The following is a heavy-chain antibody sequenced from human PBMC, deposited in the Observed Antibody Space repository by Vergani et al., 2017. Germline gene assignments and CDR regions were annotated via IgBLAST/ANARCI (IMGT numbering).Heavy chain of an antibody. Sequence: QVQLVQSGAEVKKPGASVKVSCKASGYTFTGYYMHWVRQAPGQGLEWMGWINPNSGGTNYAQKFMGRVDMTRDPSTDTSTRTVQMTLSSLRSEDTAVYYCARSIGYCAGATCRAYYFDHWGQGTRVTVSS. CDR1: GYTFTGYY. CDR3: ARSIGYCAGATCRAYYFDH. V-gene: IGHV1-2*02. D-gene: IGHD2-21*01. CDR2: INPNSGGT. J-gene: IGHJ5*02.